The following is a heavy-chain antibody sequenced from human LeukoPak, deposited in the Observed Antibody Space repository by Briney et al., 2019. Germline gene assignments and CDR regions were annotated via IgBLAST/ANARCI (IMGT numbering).Heavy chain of an antibody. D-gene: IGHD3-10*01. CDR1: GGSFSGYY. V-gene: IGHV4-34*01. J-gene: IGHJ4*02. Sequence: SETLSLTCAVYGGSFSGYYWSWIRQPPGKGLEWIGEINHSGSTNYNPSLKSRVTISVDTSKNQFSLKLSSVTAADTAVYYCARGVAGLLWFGDGGYYFDYWGQGTLVTVSS. CDR2: INHSGST. CDR3: ARGVAGLLWFGDGGYYFDY.